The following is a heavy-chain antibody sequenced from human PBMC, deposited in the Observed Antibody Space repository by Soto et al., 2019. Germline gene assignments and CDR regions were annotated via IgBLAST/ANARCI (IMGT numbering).Heavy chain of an antibody. J-gene: IGHJ4*02. CDR2: IVVGSGHP. Sequence: SVKVSCKASGFTFSNSAVQWVRQPRGQRLEWMGWIVVGSGHPNLAQKFQDRVTLTRDMSTGTAYMELSSLRPEDTAVYYCAADVIAVAGDFDYWGQGTQVTVSS. D-gene: IGHD6-19*01. CDR1: GFTFSNSA. CDR3: AADVIAVAGDFDY. V-gene: IGHV1-58*01.